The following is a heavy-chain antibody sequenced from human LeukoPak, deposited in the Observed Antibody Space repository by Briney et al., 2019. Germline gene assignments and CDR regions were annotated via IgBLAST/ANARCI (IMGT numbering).Heavy chain of an antibody. CDR2: IYCSGTT. V-gene: IGHV4-39*01. CDR3: ARQGGPGIDGMDV. D-gene: IGHD2-15*01. J-gene: IGHJ6*02. CDR1: GGSISSSSYY. Sequence: SETLSLTCTVSGGSISSSSYYWGWIRQPPGKGLEWIGSIYCSGTTYYNPSLKTRVTISVDTSKNQFSLRLSSLTAADTAVYYCARQGGPGIDGMDVWGQGTTVTVSS.